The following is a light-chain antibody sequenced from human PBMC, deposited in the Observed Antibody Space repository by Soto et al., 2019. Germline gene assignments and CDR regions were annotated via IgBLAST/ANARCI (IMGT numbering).Light chain of an antibody. J-gene: IGKJ5*01. CDR2: DAS. V-gene: IGKV1-33*01. CDR3: QQYDNLPFT. CDR1: QDISNY. Sequence: TGARCSLSAYIGDRVTITCQASQDISNYLNWYQQKPGKAPKLLIYDASNLETGVPSRFSGSGSGTDFTFTISSLQPEDIAAYYCQQYDNLPFTFGQGTRPEIK.